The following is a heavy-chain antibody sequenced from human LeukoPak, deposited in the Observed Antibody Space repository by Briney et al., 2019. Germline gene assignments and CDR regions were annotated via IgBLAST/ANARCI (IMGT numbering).Heavy chain of an antibody. V-gene: IGHV1-8*01. CDR3: ARGLGGSYLFDNWFDP. CDR1: GYTFTSYD. Sequence: ASVKVSCKASGYTFTSYDINWVRQATGQGLEWMGWMNPNSGNTGYAQKFQDRVTMTRNTSISTAYMELSSLRSEDTAVYYCARGLGGSYLFDNWFDPWGQGTLVTVSS. CDR2: MNPNSGNT. J-gene: IGHJ5*02. D-gene: IGHD1-26*01.